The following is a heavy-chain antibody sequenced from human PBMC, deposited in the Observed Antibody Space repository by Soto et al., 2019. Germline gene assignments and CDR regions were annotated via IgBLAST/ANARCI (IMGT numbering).Heavy chain of an antibody. CDR2: INAGNGNT. J-gene: IGHJ5*02. D-gene: IGHD6-13*01. Sequence: ASVQVSCQASGYTFTSYAMHWLRQAPGQRLEWMGWINAGNGNTKYSQKFQGRVTITRDTSIGTAYMELSRLRSDDTAVYYCARDPGAIAAAAPSNWFDPWGQGTLVTVSS. CDR1: GYTFTSYA. CDR3: ARDPGAIAAAAPSNWFDP. V-gene: IGHV1-3*01.